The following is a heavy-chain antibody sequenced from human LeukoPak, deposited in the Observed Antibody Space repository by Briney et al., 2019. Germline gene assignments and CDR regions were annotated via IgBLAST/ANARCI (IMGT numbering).Heavy chain of an antibody. CDR1: GFTFSSYS. D-gene: IGHD6-13*01. CDR3: ARDAAGEDY. CDR2: IEKDGSER. V-gene: IGHV3-7*03. Sequence: GGSLRLSCAASGFTFSSYSMNWVRQAPGKGLEWVANIEKDGSERYYVDSVKGRFTISRGNAKNSLYLQMNSLRAEDTAVYYCARDAAGEDYWGQGTLVTVSS. J-gene: IGHJ4*02.